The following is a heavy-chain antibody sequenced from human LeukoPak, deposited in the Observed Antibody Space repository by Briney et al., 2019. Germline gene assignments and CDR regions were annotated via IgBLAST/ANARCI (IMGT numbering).Heavy chain of an antibody. D-gene: IGHD6-13*01. CDR2: INWNGGST. V-gene: IGHV3-20*04. CDR3: ARDGWEAAAGTWDY. CDR1: GFTVGSKY. J-gene: IGHJ4*02. Sequence: GGSLRLSCAASGFTVGSKYMSWVRQAPGKGLKWVSGINWNGGSTGYADSVKGRFTISRDNAKNSLYLQMNSLRAEDTALYYCARDGWEAAAGTWDYWGQGTLLTVSS.